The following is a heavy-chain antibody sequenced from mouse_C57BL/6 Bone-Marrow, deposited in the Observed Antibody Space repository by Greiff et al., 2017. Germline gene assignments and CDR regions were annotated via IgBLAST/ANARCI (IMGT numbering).Heavy chain of an antibody. Sequence: VQLQQPGAELVKPGASVKVSCKASGYTFTSYWMHWVKQRPGQGLEWIGDIYPGSGSTNYNEKFKSKATLTVDTSSSTAYMQLSSLTSEDSAVYYCAREGVYDYLDYWGQGTTLTVSS. J-gene: IGHJ2*01. D-gene: IGHD2-3*01. CDR1: GYTFTSYW. CDR2: IYPGSGST. V-gene: IGHV1-55*01. CDR3: AREGVYDYLDY.